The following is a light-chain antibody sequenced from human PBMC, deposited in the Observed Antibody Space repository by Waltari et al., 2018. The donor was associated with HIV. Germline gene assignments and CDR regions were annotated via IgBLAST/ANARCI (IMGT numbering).Light chain of an antibody. Sequence: QSALTQSPSASGSPGQSVNISCTGPNGDLSAYNYVSWYQQHSDRPPKLIIFEVTKRPSGVPDRFSGSKSGNTASLFVSGLQPEDEATYFCSSFAGTHKLFGGGTKLTVL. V-gene: IGLV2-8*01. CDR3: SSFAGTHKL. CDR2: EVT. CDR1: NGDLSAYNY. J-gene: IGLJ2*01.